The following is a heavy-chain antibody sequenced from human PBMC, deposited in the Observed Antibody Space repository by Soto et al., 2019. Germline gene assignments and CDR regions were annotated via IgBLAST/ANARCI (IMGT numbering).Heavy chain of an antibody. CDR3: AREDPSGSYHNWFDP. J-gene: IGHJ5*02. CDR2: ISAYNGNT. CDR1: GYTFTSYG. V-gene: IGHV1-18*01. D-gene: IGHD1-26*01. Sequence: ASVKVSCKASGYTFTSYGISWARQAPGQGLEWMGWISAYNGNTNYAQKLQGRVTMTTDTSTSTAYMELRSLRSDDTAVYYCAREDPSGSYHNWFDPWGQGTLVTVSS.